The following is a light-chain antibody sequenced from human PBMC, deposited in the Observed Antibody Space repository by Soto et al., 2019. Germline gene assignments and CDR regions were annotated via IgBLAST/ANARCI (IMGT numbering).Light chain of an antibody. CDR2: GAS. CDR1: QTVSGSY. CDR3: HQYVTSPWT. J-gene: IGKJ1*01. Sequence: EIVLTQSPGTLSLSPGERATLSCRASQTVSGSYLAWYQQKPGQAPRLLIYGASRRATGIPDRFSGSGSGTDFTLTISRVEPEDFAVYYCHQYVTSPWTLGQGNKVELK. V-gene: IGKV3-20*01.